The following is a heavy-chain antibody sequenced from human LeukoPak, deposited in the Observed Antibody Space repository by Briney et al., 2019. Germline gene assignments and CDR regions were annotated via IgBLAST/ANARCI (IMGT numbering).Heavy chain of an antibody. CDR1: GGSIISSSYY. CDR2: IYYTGST. Sequence: SETLSLTCTVSGGSIISSSYYWGWIRQPPGKGLEWIGSIYYTGSTYYNPSLRSRVTISVDRSKNQFSLKLSSVTAADTAVYYCAREIAVVTAIGSYWYFDLWGRGTLVTVSS. J-gene: IGHJ2*01. D-gene: IGHD2-21*02. V-gene: IGHV4-39*07. CDR3: AREIAVVTAIGSYWYFDL.